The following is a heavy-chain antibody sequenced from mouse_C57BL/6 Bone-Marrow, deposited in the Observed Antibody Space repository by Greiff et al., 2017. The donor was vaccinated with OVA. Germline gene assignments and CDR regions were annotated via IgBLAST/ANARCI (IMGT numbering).Heavy chain of an antibody. CDR2: ISYDGSN. Sequence: VQLQQSGPGLVKPSQSLSLTCSVTGYSITSGYYWNWIRQFPGNKLEWMGYISYDGSNNYNPSLKNRISITRDTSKNQFFLKLNSVTTEDTATYYWARGFYYCDYWGQGTTLTVAS. J-gene: IGHJ2*01. CDR3: ARGFYYCDY. CDR1: GYSITSGYY. V-gene: IGHV3-6*01.